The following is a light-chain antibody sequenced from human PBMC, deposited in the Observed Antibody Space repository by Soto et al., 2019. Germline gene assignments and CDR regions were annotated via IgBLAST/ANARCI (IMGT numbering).Light chain of an antibody. CDR2: EVS. V-gene: IGLV2-14*01. J-gene: IGLJ1*01. Sequence: QPASVSGSPGQSITISCTGTSSDVGDYNYVSWYQQHPGKAPKLMIYEVSNRPSGVSNRFSGSKSGNTASLTISGLQAEDEADYYCSSYTRSSTLYVFGTGTKLTVL. CDR1: SSDVGDYNY. CDR3: SSYTRSSTLYV.